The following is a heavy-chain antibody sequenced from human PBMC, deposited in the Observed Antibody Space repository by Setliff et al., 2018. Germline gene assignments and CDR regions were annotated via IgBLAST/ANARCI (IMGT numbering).Heavy chain of an antibody. CDR2: INTGGGSA. J-gene: IGHJ4*02. Sequence: ASVKVSCKASGYAFINYYMFWVRQAPGQGPEWMGTINTGGGSASIVDQFQGRVTMTRNTSTSTVCLELNSLRSDDTAVYYCARAGFAASGRKGVFEYWGQGTLVTVS. V-gene: IGHV1-46*01. D-gene: IGHD6-13*01. CDR1: GYAFINYY. CDR3: ARAGFAASGRKGVFEY.